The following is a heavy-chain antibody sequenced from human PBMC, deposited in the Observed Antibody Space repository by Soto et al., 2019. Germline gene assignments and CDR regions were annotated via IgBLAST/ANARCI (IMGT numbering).Heavy chain of an antibody. J-gene: IGHJ4*02. V-gene: IGHV3-23*01. CDR2: ISGSGST. CDR1: WFPFNPQS. CDR3: AKVISTSGSSL. Sequence: GFLRPFCSAFWFPFNPQSMTLVRQAPGKGLAWLSSISGSGSTYYADSVKGRFTISRDNSKNTLYLQMNSLRAEDTAVYYCAKVISTSGSSLWGRGTLVTVSS. D-gene: IGHD3-10*01.